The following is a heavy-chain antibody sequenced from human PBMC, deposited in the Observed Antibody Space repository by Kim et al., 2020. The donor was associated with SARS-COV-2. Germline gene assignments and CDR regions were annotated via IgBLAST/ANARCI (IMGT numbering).Heavy chain of an antibody. CDR3: ARDSPTDIVVVVAATDY. V-gene: IGHV3-11*06. D-gene: IGHD2-15*01. J-gene: IGHJ4*02. Sequence: VKGRFTISRDNAKNSLYLQMNSLRAEDTAVYYCARDSPTDIVVVVAATDYWGQGTLVTVSS.